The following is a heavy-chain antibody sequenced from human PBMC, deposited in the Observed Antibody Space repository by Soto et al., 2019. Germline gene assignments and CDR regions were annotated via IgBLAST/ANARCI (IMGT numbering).Heavy chain of an antibody. CDR1: GGTFSSYA. CDR2: IIPIFGTA. J-gene: IGHJ4*02. CDR3: AGGYFGVVIGI. D-gene: IGHD3-3*01. V-gene: IGHV1-69*12. Sequence: QVQLVQSGAEVKKPGSSVKVSCKASGGTFSSYAISWVRQAPGQGLEWMGGIIPIFGTANYAQKFQGRVTTTADESTSAAYMELRSRRSEDAAVYYCAGGYFGVVIGIWGQGTLVTVSS.